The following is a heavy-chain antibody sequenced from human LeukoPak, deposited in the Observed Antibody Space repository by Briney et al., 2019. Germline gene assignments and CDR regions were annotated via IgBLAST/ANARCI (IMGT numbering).Heavy chain of an antibody. V-gene: IGHV3-30*18. Sequence: GGSLRLSCAASGFTFSSYGMRWVRQAPGKGLEWVAVISYDGSNKYYADSVKGRFTISRDNSKNTLYLQMNSLRAEDTAVYYCAKEAGGYYADRYYYYGMDVWGQGTTVTVSS. D-gene: IGHD1-26*01. CDR1: GFTFSSYG. J-gene: IGHJ6*02. CDR2: ISYDGSNK. CDR3: AKEAGGYYADRYYYYGMDV.